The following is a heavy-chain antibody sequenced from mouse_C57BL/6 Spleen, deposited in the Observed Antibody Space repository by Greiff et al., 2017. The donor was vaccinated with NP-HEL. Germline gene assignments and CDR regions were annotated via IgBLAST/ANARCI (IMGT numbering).Heavy chain of an antibody. CDR3: VRHDYDGYFDY. J-gene: IGHJ2*01. CDR2: IRSKSNNYAT. D-gene: IGHD2-4*01. Sequence: EVKLMESGGGLVQPKGSLKLSCAASGFSFNTYAMNWVRQAPGKGLEWVARIRSKSNNYATYYADSVKDRFTISRDDSESMLYLQMNNLKTEDTAMYYCVRHDYDGYFDYWGQGTTLTVSS. CDR1: GFSFNTYA. V-gene: IGHV10-1*01.